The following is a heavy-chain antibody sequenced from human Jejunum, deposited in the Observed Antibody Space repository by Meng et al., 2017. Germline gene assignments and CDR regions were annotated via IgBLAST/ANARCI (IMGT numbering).Heavy chain of an antibody. CDR3: ARGQGLDY. J-gene: IGHJ4*02. Sequence: GESLKISCHGSGFTFVTYWITWVRQMPGKGLEWIGNIYVADSDTRYSPSFEGQVIISVDKSMTAAYLQWTSLKASDTAMYYCARGQGLDYWGQGTPVTVSS. CDR1: GFTFVTYW. V-gene: IGHV5-51*01. CDR2: IYVADSDT.